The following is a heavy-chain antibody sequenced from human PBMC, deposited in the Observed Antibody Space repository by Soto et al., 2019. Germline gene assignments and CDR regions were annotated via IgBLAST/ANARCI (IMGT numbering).Heavy chain of an antibody. D-gene: IGHD1-1*01. CDR1: GFTFSNFA. V-gene: IGHV3-23*01. CDR2: ISGSGDDT. J-gene: IGHJ4*02. CDR3: ANPIPKAGTTFGF. Sequence: QLLESGGGFVQPGGSLRLSCVASGFTFSNFAIAWVRQAPAEGLEWVSAISGSGDDTFYADSMKGRFTISRDNSKDTLYLQINSLRAEDTAVYYCANPIPKAGTTFGFWGQGTLVTVSS.